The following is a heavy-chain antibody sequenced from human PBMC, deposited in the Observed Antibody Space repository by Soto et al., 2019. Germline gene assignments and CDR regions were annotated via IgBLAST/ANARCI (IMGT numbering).Heavy chain of an antibody. Sequence: GGSLRLSCVASGFTVSSNYMSWVRQAPGKGLEWVSVIYSGGSTYYADSVKGRFTISRDNSKNTLYLQMNSLRAEDTAVYYCARDSSSSWYYYYGMDVWGQGTTVTVSS. D-gene: IGHD6-13*01. CDR3: ARDSSSSWYYYYGMDV. V-gene: IGHV3-66*01. CDR2: IYSGGST. J-gene: IGHJ6*02. CDR1: GFTVSSNY.